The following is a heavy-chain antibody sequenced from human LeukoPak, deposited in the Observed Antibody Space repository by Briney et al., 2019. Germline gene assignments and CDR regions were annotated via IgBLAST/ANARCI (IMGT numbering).Heavy chain of an antibody. CDR3: ARGREPDNAFDI. CDR1: GGTFSSYA. CDR2: IIPIFGTA. Sequence: GASVKVSCKASGGTFSSYAISWVRQAPGQGLEWMGGIIPIFGTANYAQKFQGRVTITTDESTSTAYMELSSLRSEDTAGYYCARGREPDNAFDIWGQGTMVTVSS. J-gene: IGHJ3*02. D-gene: IGHD1-26*01. V-gene: IGHV1-69*05.